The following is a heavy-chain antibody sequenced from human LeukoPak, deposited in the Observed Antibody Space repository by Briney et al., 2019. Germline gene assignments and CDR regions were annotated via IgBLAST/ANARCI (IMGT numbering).Heavy chain of an antibody. Sequence: GGSLRLSCAASGFTFSSYAMSWVRQVPRGGREGCSIISGSGDNTHYADSVKGRFTISRDNSKNTLYVQMDSLTAEDTAIYYCARIPQVAPVAVPNFDYWGQGTLVTVSS. CDR3: ARIPQVAPVAVPNFDY. D-gene: IGHD6-19*01. V-gene: IGHV3-23*01. CDR1: GFTFSSYA. J-gene: IGHJ4*02. CDR2: ISGSGDNT.